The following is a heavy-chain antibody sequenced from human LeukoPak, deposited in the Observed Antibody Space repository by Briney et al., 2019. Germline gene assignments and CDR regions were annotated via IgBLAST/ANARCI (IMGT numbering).Heavy chain of an antibody. CDR3: ARDYGPTYYYYYGMDV. Sequence: GGSLRLSCAASGFTFSSYEMNWVRQAPGKGLEWVSYISSSGSTIYYADSVKGRFTISRDNAKNSLYLQMNRLRAEDTAVYYCARDYGPTYYYYYGMDVWGQGTTVTVSS. CDR2: ISSSGSTI. CDR1: GFTFSSYE. D-gene: IGHD4-17*01. V-gene: IGHV3-48*03. J-gene: IGHJ6*02.